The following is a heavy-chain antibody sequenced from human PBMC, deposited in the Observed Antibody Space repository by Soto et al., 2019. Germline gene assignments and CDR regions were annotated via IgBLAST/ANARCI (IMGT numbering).Heavy chain of an antibody. CDR3: ARDVDADFRTDFDY. CDR1: GFTFSDYY. Sequence: GGSLRLSCAASGFTFSDYYIHWIRRAPGRGLEWISYISGNGEVIQYAASARGRFTISRDNAENSVYLEMESLRDEDTALYYCARDVDADFRTDFDYWGRGTLVTVSS. D-gene: IGHD4-17*01. V-gene: IGHV3-11*01. J-gene: IGHJ4*02. CDR2: ISGNGEVI.